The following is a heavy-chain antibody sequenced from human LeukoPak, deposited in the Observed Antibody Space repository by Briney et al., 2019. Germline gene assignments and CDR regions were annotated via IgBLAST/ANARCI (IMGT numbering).Heavy chain of an antibody. V-gene: IGHV3-7*01. CDR2: IKEDGSEE. J-gene: IGHJ3*01. CDR1: EFTFSSYA. D-gene: IGHD2-2*01. Sequence: GGSLRLSCAASEFTFSSYAMSWVRQAPGKGLEWVANIKEDGSEEYYVDSVKGRFTISRDNAKNSLYLQMNSLRAEDTAVYYCARPRYCSSISCYFHAFDVWGQGTMVTVSS. CDR3: ARPRYCSSISCYFHAFDV.